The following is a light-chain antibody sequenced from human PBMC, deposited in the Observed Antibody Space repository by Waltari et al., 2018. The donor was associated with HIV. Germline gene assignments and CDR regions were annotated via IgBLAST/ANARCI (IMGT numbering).Light chain of an antibody. V-gene: IGKV1-33*01. Sequence: DLQMTQSPSSLSASARDRVTITCQATQDISYYLNWYQQKPGEAPRLLIYDASRLRTGVPSRFSGGGSGTHFTLTISSLQPEDIATYYCQQYHSQFSFGPGTKVDIK. CDR2: DAS. J-gene: IGKJ3*01. CDR3: QQYHSQFS. CDR1: QDISYY.